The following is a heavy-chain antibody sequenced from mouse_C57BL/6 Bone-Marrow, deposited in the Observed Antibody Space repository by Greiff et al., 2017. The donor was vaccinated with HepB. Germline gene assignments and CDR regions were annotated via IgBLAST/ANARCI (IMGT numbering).Heavy chain of an antibody. D-gene: IGHD1-1*01. CDR3: ARSVYYYGSSYWFAY. Sequence: QVQLQQSGAELARPGASVKLSCKASGYTFTSYGISWVKQSTGQGLEWIGEIYPRSGNTYYNEKFKGKATLTADKSSSTAYMELRSLTSEDSAVYFCARSVYYYGSSYWFAYWGQGTLVTVSA. CDR2: IYPRSGNT. V-gene: IGHV1-81*01. J-gene: IGHJ3*01. CDR1: GYTFTSYG.